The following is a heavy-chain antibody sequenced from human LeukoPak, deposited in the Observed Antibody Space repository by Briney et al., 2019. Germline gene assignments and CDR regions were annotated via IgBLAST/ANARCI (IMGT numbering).Heavy chain of an antibody. V-gene: IGHV3-23*01. D-gene: IGHD1-1*01. Sequence: GGSLRLSCAASGFTFSNYAMDWVRQAPGKGLEWVSAISGTSGRTYYADSVKGRFTISRDNSKNTLYLQMNGLRAEDTAVYYCARYDNGKDYFDYWGQGTLVTVSS. CDR3: ARYDNGKDYFDY. J-gene: IGHJ4*02. CDR1: GFTFSNYA. CDR2: ISGTSGRT.